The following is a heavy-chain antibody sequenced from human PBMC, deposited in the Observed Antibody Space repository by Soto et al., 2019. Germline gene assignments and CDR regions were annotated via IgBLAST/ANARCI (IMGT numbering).Heavy chain of an antibody. D-gene: IGHD5-12*01. Sequence: QVQLQESGPGLVKSSETLSLTCTVSGGSVSSEHYYWNWIRQPPGKGLEWIGYFYYTGSTNYNPSPERPLTTSVAMATNHFSLKLSSVTAADTAGYYCAGGTAGQKVASWGQGPLVTVSS. CDR3: AGGTAGQKVAS. J-gene: IGHJ5*02. CDR1: GGSVSSEHYY. CDR2: FYYTGST. V-gene: IGHV4-61*03.